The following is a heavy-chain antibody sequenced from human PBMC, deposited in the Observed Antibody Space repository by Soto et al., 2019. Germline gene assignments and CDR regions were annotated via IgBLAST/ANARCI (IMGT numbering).Heavy chain of an antibody. V-gene: IGHV3-64*01. D-gene: IGHD3-3*01. CDR2: ISSNGRST. Sequence: GGSLRLSCAASGFPFSSSSMHWVRQAPGKGLEYVSAISSNGRSTYYVNSVKGRFTISRDNSKNTLYLQLGSLRAEDTAVYYCARDAKSRIFGVVSDSLDIWGQGTKVTVSS. CDR3: ARDAKSRIFGVVSDSLDI. CDR1: GFPFSSSS. J-gene: IGHJ3*02.